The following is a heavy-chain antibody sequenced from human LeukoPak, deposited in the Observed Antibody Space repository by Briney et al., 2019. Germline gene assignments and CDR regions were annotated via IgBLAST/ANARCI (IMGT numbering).Heavy chain of an antibody. Sequence: SVKVSCKASGYTFTSYGISWVRQAPGQGLEWMGGIIPIFGTANYARKFQGRVTITADESTSTAYMELSSLRSEDTAVYYCARDIAVAGTPGWWFDPWGQGTLVTVSS. J-gene: IGHJ5*02. CDR3: ARDIAVAGTPGWWFDP. V-gene: IGHV1-69*13. CDR2: IIPIFGTA. D-gene: IGHD6-19*01. CDR1: GYTFTSYG.